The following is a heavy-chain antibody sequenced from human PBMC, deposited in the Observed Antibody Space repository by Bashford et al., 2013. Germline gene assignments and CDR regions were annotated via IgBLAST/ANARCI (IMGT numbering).Heavy chain of an antibody. J-gene: IGHJ6*02. CDR3: ARDRLSMTTVTSYYIYYAVDV. V-gene: IGHV1-46*01. Sequence: ASVKVSCKASGYTFTSHYMHWVRLAPGQGLEWMGVINVSGGSTSHAQKFQGRITMTRDTSTNTVYMELSSLRSEDTAVYYCARDRLSMTTVTSYYIYYAVDVWGQGTTVTVSS. D-gene: IGHD4-17*01. CDR2: INVSGGST. CDR1: GYTFTSHY.